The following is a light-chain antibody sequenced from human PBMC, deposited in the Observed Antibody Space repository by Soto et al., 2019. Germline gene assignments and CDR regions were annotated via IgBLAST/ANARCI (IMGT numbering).Light chain of an antibody. CDR1: SSDVGGSNY. J-gene: IGLJ2*01. CDR2: DVS. CDR3: SSHSSTSTRIV. Sequence: QSVLTQPASVSGSPGQSIAISCTGSSSDVGGSNYVSWYLQYPGKAPKLIIYDVSKRLSGVSNRFSGSKSGNTASLTISGLQADDEADYYCSSHSSTSTRIVFGGGTKVTVL. V-gene: IGLV2-14*01.